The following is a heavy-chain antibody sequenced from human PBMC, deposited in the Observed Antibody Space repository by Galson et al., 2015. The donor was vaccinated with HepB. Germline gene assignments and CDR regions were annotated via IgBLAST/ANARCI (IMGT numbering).Heavy chain of an antibody. CDR1: GFTFSNYG. V-gene: IGHV3-33*01. CDR2: IWYDGSNE. J-gene: IGHJ4*02. Sequence: SLRLSCAASGFTFSNYGMHWVRQAPGKGLEWVAVIWYDGSNEYYADSVKGRFTISRDNSKNTLSLQMNSLSAEDTAVYYCARDQWSGCSTTTCFGGGLDYWGQGALVTVSS. CDR3: ARDQWSGCSTTTCFGGGLDY. D-gene: IGHD2-2*01.